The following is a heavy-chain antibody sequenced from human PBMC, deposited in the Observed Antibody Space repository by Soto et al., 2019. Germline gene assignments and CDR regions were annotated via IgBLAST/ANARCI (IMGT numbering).Heavy chain of an antibody. CDR1: GLTFSNYA. Sequence: PGGSLRLSCAGAGLTFSNYAMRWVRQAPGKGLEWVSGISSSGDTTYYADSMKGRFTISRDKFKNMLYLQLNSLRAEDTAEYYCAKSTFHDSSGYYSRADYGMDVWGQGTTVTVSS. CDR3: AKSTFHDSSGYYSRADYGMDV. V-gene: IGHV3-23*01. D-gene: IGHD3-22*01. J-gene: IGHJ6*02. CDR2: ISSSGDTT.